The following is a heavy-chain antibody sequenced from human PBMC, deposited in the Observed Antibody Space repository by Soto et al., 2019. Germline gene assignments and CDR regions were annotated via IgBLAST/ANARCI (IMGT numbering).Heavy chain of an antibody. D-gene: IGHD6-6*01. CDR1: GGSISSYY. J-gene: IGHJ4*02. Sequence: QVQLQESGPGLVKPSETLSLTCTVSGGSISSYYWSWIRQPPGKGLEWIGYIYYSGSTNYNPSLKSRVTISVDTSKNQFSLKLSSVTAADTAVYYCARGVPYSSSPGRFDSWGQGTLVTVSS. V-gene: IGHV4-59*01. CDR2: IYYSGST. CDR3: ARGVPYSSSPGRFDS.